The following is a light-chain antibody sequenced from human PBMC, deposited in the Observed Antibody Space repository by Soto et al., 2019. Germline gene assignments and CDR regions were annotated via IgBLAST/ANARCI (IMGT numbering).Light chain of an antibody. Sequence: EIVLKQSPDTLSLSPGESATLSCRASQSVSARLAWYKHKPGQPPRLLISDVFNRASGIPDRFSGSGSGTDFTLTISRLEPEDFAVYYCQQYGSSGTFGQGTKVDIK. CDR2: DVF. V-gene: IGKV3-20*01. CDR1: QSVSAR. J-gene: IGKJ1*01. CDR3: QQYGSSGT.